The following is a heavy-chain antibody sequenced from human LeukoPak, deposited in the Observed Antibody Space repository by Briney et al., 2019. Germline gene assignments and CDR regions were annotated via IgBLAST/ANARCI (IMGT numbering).Heavy chain of an antibody. V-gene: IGHV3-23*01. D-gene: IGHD3-22*01. Sequence: GGSLRLSCAASGFTFSSYAMSWVRQAPGKGLEWVSAISGSGGSTYYADSVKGRFTISRDNSRNTLYLQMNSLRAEDTAVYYCAKKYYDSSGYYYGYWGQGTLVTVSS. J-gene: IGHJ4*02. CDR2: ISGSGGST. CDR1: GFTFSSYA. CDR3: AKKYYDSSGYYYGY.